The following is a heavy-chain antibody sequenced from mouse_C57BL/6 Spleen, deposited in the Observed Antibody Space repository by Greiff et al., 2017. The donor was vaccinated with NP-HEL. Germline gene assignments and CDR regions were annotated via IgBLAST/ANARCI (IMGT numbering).Heavy chain of an antibody. CDR2: IDPEDGET. CDR1: GFNIKDYY. D-gene: IGHD2-5*01. CDR3: AREGSYSKGYYAMDY. J-gene: IGHJ4*01. Sequence: DVKLQESGAELVKPGASVKLSCTASGFNIKDYYMHWVKQRTEQGLEWIGRIDPEDGETKYAPKFQGKATITADTSSNTAYLQLSSLTSEDTAVYYCAREGSYSKGYYAMDYWGQGTSVTVSS. V-gene: IGHV14-2*01.